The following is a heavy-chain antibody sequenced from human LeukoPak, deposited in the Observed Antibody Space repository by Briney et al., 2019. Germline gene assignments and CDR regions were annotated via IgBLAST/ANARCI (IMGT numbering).Heavy chain of an antibody. Sequence: ASVKVSCKASGGTFSSYAISWVRQAPGQGLEWMGRIIPILGIANYAQKFQGRVTITADKSTSTAYMELSSLRSEDTAVYYCAGPQGTFGELVVYWGQGTLVTVSS. CDR1: GGTFSSYA. CDR2: IIPILGIA. D-gene: IGHD3-10*01. CDR3: AGPQGTFGELVVY. J-gene: IGHJ4*02. V-gene: IGHV1-69*04.